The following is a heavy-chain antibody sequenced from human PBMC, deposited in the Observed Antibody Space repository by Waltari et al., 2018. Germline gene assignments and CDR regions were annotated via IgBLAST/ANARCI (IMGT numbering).Heavy chain of an antibody. J-gene: IGHJ5*02. V-gene: IGHV3-7*04. CDR1: VGSFGAYW. CDR3: ARASSSSSYDA. CDR2: IKEDGRVT. Sequence: VLLVVSGGRVARPGGSRVLSWSVAVGSFGAYWMSWVRQAPGKGLEWVANIKEDGRVTNYVDSVKGRFTISRDNARNSLFLQMNSLRDEDTAIYYCARASSSSSYDAWGQGTLVTVSS. D-gene: IGHD6-6*01.